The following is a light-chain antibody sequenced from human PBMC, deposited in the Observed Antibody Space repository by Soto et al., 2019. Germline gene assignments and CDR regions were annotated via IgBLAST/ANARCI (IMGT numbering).Light chain of an antibody. CDR1: QSVSSN. J-gene: IGKJ4*02. Sequence: EIVMTQSPATLSVSPGERATLSCRASQSVSSNLAWYQQKPGQAPRLLIYGASTRSTGIPARFSGSGSGTEFTLTISSVQSEEFAIYFCQQYNNWPPDRTFGEGTKVEIK. CDR2: GAS. V-gene: IGKV3-15*01. CDR3: QQYNNWPPDRT.